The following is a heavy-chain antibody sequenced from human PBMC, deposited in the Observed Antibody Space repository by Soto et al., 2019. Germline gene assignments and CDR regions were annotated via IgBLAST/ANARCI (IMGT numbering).Heavy chain of an antibody. CDR2: IIPIFGTA. CDR1: GGTFSSYA. Sequence: VAPVKVSCKASGGTFSSYAISWVRQAPGQGLEWMGGIIPIFGTANYAQKFQGRVTITADESTSTAYMELSSLRSEDTAVYYCSARVGAMLVVTPPDYWVQGTLVTVSS. V-gene: IGHV1-69*13. J-gene: IGHJ4*02. CDR3: SARVGAMLVVTPPDY. D-gene: IGHD3-22*01.